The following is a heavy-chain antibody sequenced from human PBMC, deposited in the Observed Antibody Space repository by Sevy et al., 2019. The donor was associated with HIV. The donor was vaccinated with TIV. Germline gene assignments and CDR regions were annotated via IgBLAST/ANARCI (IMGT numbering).Heavy chain of an antibody. J-gene: IGHJ4*02. CDR2: ISYDGSNK. D-gene: IGHD4-17*01. CDR1: GFTFSSYA. Sequence: AGSLRLACAASGFTFSSYAMHWVRQAPGKGLEWVAVISYDGSNKYYADSVKGRFTISRDNSKNTLYLQMNSLRAEDTAVYYCARFSSYGDYGNDYWGQRTLVTVSS. V-gene: IGHV3-30*04. CDR3: ARFSSYGDYGNDY.